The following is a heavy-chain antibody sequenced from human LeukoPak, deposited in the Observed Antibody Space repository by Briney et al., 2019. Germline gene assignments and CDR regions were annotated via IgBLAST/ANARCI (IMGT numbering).Heavy chain of an antibody. Sequence: SETLSLTCTVSGGSVSTGTYFWSWIRQPPGKGLEWIAYIYYSGSTNYNPSPKSRVTRSVDTSKNQFSLKLSSVTAADTAVYYCARGPDDSSGYYRRYYFDYWGQGTLVTVSS. D-gene: IGHD3-22*01. CDR1: GGSVSTGTYF. CDR3: ARGPDDSSGYYRRYYFDY. V-gene: IGHV4-61*01. CDR2: IYYSGST. J-gene: IGHJ4*02.